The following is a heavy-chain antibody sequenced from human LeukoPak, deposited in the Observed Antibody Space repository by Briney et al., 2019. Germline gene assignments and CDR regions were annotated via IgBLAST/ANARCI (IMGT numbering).Heavy chain of an antibody. CDR3: AREIATIFGVAENGMDI. J-gene: IGHJ6*02. D-gene: IGHD3-3*01. CDR1: GFTFSSYA. Sequence: GGSLRLSCAASGFTFSSYAMHWVRQAPGKGLEWVAVISYDGSNKYYADSVKGRFTISRDNSKNTLYLQMNSLRAEDTAVYYCAREIATIFGVAENGMDIWGQGTTVTVSS. CDR2: ISYDGSNK. V-gene: IGHV3-30-3*01.